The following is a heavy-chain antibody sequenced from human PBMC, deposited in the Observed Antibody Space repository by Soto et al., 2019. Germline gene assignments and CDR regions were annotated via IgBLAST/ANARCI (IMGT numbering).Heavy chain of an antibody. CDR2: ISSSSSYI. CDR1: GFTFSSYS. Sequence: GGSLRLSCAASGFTFSSYSMNWVRQAPGKGLEWVSSISSSSSYIYYADSVKGRFTISRDNAKNSLYLQMNSLRAEDTAVYYCARDEKIGIRYQRMNWFDPWGQGTLVTVSS. J-gene: IGHJ5*02. CDR3: ARDEKIGIRYQRMNWFDP. V-gene: IGHV3-21*01. D-gene: IGHD2-2*01.